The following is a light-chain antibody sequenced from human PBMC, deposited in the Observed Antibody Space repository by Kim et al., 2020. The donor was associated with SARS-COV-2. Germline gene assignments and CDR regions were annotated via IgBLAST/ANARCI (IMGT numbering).Light chain of an antibody. CDR1: QRVLYSSNNKNY. Sequence: DNVKTQSPDSLAVSLGERATINCKSTQRVLYSSNNKNYLAWYQQKAGQPPKLLMYWASTRESGVPDRFSGSGSGTDFTLTISSLQSEYGAVYFCQQYYSTALTFGGGTKVEIK. CDR3: QQYYSTALT. CDR2: WAS. J-gene: IGKJ4*01. V-gene: IGKV4-1*01.